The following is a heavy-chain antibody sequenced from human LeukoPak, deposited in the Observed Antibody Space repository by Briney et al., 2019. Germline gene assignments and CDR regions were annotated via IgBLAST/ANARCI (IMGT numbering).Heavy chain of an antibody. D-gene: IGHD5-24*01. J-gene: IGHJ4*02. Sequence: RPGGSLRLSCAASGFTFSNYVLGWVRQAPGKGMQWLSAISGSGGSTYYADSVKGRFTISRDNSGNTLYLQMNSLRAEDTAIYYCKMGDGSPPLGQWGQGTLVTVSS. V-gene: IGHV3-23*01. CDR2: ISGSGGST. CDR1: GFTFSNYV. CDR3: KMGDGSPPLGQ.